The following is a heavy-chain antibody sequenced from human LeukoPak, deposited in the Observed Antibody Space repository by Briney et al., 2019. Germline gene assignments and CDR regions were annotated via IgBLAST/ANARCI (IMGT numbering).Heavy chain of an antibody. CDR2: IGIRGDT. D-gene: IGHD6-13*01. CDR3: AKDRQQLQFDP. V-gene: IGHV3-13*01. J-gene: IGHJ5*02. Sequence: GGSLRLSCAASGFTFIDYDMHWVRQVIGKGLEWVSAIGIRGDTHYSGSVKGRFTISRENAESSLYLQMNSLRAEDTAVYYCAKDRQQLQFDPWGQGTLVTVSS. CDR1: GFTFIDYD.